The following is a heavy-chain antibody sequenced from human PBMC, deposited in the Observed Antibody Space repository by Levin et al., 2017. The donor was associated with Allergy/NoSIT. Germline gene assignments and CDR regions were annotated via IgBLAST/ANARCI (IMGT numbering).Heavy chain of an antibody. CDR2: ISAYNGNT. V-gene: IGHV1-18*01. D-gene: IGHD2-2*01. CDR3: ARSTLDIVVVPAAMPDVSNY. CDR1: GYTFTSYG. J-gene: IGHJ4*02. Sequence: ASVKVSCKASGYTFTSYGISWVRQAPGQGLEWMGWISAYNGNTNYAQKLQGRVTMTTDTSTSTAYMELRSLRSDDTAVYYCARSTLDIVVVPAAMPDVSNYWGQGTLVTVSS.